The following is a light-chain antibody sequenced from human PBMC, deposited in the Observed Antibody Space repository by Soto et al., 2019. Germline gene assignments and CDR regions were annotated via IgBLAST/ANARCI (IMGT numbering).Light chain of an antibody. J-gene: IGKJ1*01. CDR3: HQTYSPPDT. Sequence: IQLTPSPSSLSASVGARVTITCRASQGISSHLAWYQQHPGKAPNALIYEASNLQSGVPSRFSGSGSGTDFTLTIGGLQPDDSATYYCHQTYSPPDTFGQGTKVDIK. V-gene: IGKV1-39*01. CDR2: EAS. CDR1: QGISSH.